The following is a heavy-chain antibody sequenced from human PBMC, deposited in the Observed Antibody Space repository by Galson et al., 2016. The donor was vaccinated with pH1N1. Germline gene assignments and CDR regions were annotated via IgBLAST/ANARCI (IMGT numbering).Heavy chain of an antibody. CDR2: IIGSGSIT. Sequence: SLRLSCAASGFSFRTYEMHWVRQAPGKGLEWVSYIIGSGSITNYADSVRGRFTISRDNAKNSLFLQMNSLRAEDTAVYFCAKADHIWASYFDYWGQGTLVTVSS. CDR1: GFSFRTYE. J-gene: IGHJ4*02. D-gene: IGHD2-21*01. CDR3: AKADHIWASYFDY. V-gene: IGHV3-48*03.